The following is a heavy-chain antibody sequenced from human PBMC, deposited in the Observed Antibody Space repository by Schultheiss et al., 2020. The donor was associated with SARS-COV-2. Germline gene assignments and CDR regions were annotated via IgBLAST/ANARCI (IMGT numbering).Heavy chain of an antibody. CDR1: GGSISSGDYY. V-gene: IGHV4-61*08. Sequence: SETLSLTCTVSGGSISSGDYYWSWIRQPPGKGLEWIGEINHRGSTNYNPSLKSRVTISVDTSKNQFSLKLSSVTAADTAVYYCARVPYGDPHFDYWGQGTLVTVSS. CDR3: ARVPYGDPHFDY. CDR2: INHRGST. D-gene: IGHD4-17*01. J-gene: IGHJ4*02.